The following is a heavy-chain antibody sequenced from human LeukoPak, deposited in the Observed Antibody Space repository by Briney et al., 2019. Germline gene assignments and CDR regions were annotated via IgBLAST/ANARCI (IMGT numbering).Heavy chain of an antibody. V-gene: IGHV4-59*12. D-gene: IGHD2-2*01. CDR2: IYYSGST. CDR3: ARFPPERLCSSTSCSDY. Sequence: SETLSLTCTVSGGSISSYYWSWIRQPPGKGLEWIGYIYYSGSTNYNPSLKSRVTISVDTSKNQFSLKLSSVTAADTAVYYCARFPPERLCSSTSCSDYWGQGTLVTVSS. J-gene: IGHJ4*02. CDR1: GGSISSYY.